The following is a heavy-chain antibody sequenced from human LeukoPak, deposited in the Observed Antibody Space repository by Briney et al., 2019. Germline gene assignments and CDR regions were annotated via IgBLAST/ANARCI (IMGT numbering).Heavy chain of an antibody. Sequence: SSETLSLTCRVDGESFSGYYWIWIRQPPGKGLEWIGEINHSGSTNYNPSLKSRDTLSVDTSKNQFSLKLSSVTAADTAVYYCARGNAIYYDSSGYYYFDYWGQGTLVTVSS. CDR3: ARGNAIYYDSSGYYYFDY. CDR1: GESFSGYY. V-gene: IGHV4-34*01. CDR2: INHSGST. D-gene: IGHD3-22*01. J-gene: IGHJ4*02.